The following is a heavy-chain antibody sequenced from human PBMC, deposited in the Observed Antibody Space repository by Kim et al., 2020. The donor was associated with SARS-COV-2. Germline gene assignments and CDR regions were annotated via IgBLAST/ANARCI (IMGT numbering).Heavy chain of an antibody. D-gene: IGHD3-10*02. Sequence: GGSLRLSCAASGFTFNTFGMNWVRQSPGKGLEWVAVITYEGSKKWYPDSLRGRITISRDNSKNMLYLQISSLRTEDSGMYYCAKDLRDDNYVGTPDHWGQGTLVTVSS. J-gene: IGHJ5*02. CDR1: GFTFNTFG. V-gene: IGHV3-30*18. CDR3: AKDLRDDNYVGTPDH. CDR2: ITYEGSKK.